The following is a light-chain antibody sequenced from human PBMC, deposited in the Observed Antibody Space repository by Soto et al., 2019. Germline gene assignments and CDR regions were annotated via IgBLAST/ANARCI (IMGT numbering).Light chain of an antibody. CDR2: GAY. J-gene: IGKJ4*01. V-gene: IGKV1-33*01. Sequence: DIQMTQSPSSLSASVGDRVTITCQASQDINNNLNWYQQTSGKAPKLLIYGAYNLETGVPSRFTGSQSGTDFTFTITPLQPEDVATYFCQQCDNLPPTFGGGTKVEI. CDR1: QDINNN. CDR3: QQCDNLPPT.